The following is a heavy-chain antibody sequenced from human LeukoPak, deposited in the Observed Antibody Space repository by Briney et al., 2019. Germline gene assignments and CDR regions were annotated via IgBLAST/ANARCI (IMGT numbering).Heavy chain of an antibody. CDR1: GGSFSGYY. D-gene: IGHD2-21*02. CDR2: INHSGST. CDR3: ARHVREVVTALYYFDY. V-gene: IGHV4-34*01. J-gene: IGHJ4*02. Sequence: SETLSLTCAVYGGSFSGYYWSWIRQPPGKGLEWIGEINHSGSTNYNPSLKSRVTISVDTTKNQFSLKLSSVTAADTAVYYCARHVREVVTALYYFDYWGQGTLVTVSS.